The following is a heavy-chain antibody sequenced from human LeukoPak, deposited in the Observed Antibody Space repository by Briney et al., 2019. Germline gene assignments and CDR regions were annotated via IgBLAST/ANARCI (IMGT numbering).Heavy chain of an antibody. V-gene: IGHV4-34*01. J-gene: IGHJ4*02. Sequence: PSETLSLTCAVYGGSFSGYYWSWIRQPPGKGLEWIGEINHSGSTNYNPSLKSRVTTSVDTSKNQFSLKLSSVTAADTAVYYCARRGYSYGDDYWGQGTLVTVSS. CDR1: GGSFSGYY. D-gene: IGHD5-18*01. CDR2: INHSGST. CDR3: ARRGYSYGDDY.